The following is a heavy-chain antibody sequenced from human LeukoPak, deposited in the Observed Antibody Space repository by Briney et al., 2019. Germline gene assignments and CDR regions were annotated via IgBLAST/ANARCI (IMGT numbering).Heavy chain of an antibody. CDR2: VSNSGNT. V-gene: IGHV4-59*01. CDR1: GGFINNFY. Sequence: SETLSLTCIVSGGFINNFYWSWIRQPPGKGLEWIGYVSNSGNTNYNPSFRSRFTISVDTSKNQFSLKLTSVTAADTAVYFCAKENYVFDIWGQGTMVTVSS. J-gene: IGHJ3*02. CDR3: AKENYVFDI.